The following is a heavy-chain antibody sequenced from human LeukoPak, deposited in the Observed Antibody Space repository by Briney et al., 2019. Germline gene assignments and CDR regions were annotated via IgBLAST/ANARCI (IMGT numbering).Heavy chain of an antibody. CDR1: GGSFSGYY. D-gene: IGHD1-26*01. CDR3: AGVRVGATTPYYYYYMDV. V-gene: IGHV4-34*01. J-gene: IGHJ6*03. Sequence: PSETLSLTCAVYGGSFSGYYWSWIRQPPGKGLEWIGEIDHSGSTNYNPSLKSRVTISVDTSKNQFSLKLSSVTAADTAVYYCAGVRVGATTPYYYYYMDVWGKGTTVTVSS. CDR2: IDHSGST.